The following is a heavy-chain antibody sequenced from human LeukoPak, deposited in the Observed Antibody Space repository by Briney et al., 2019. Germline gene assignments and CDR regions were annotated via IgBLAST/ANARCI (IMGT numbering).Heavy chain of an antibody. V-gene: IGHV3-30-3*01. CDR3: AREHYYYDSSGYSDY. J-gene: IGHJ4*02. CDR2: ISYDGSNK. Sequence: GGSLRLSCVASGFTFSDHYMDWVRQAPGKGLEWVAVISYDGSNKYYADSVKGRFTISRGNSKNTLYLQMNSLRAEDTAVYYCAREHYYYDSSGYSDYWGQGTLDTVSS. D-gene: IGHD3-22*01. CDR1: GFTFSDHY.